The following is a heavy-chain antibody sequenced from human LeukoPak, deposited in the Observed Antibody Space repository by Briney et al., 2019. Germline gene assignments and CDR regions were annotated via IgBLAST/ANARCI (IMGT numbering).Heavy chain of an antibody. V-gene: IGHV3-7*01. J-gene: IGHJ4*02. CDR3: AVYYYDSNGYYQTPPFDY. CDR1: GFTFSSYW. CDR2: IKEDGSEK. D-gene: IGHD3-22*01. Sequence: GGSLRLSCAASGFTFSSYWMSWVRQAPGKGLEWVANIKEDGSEKYYVDSVKGRFTISRDNSKNTLYLQMNSLRAEDTAVYYCAVYYYDSNGYYQTPPFDYWGQGTLVTVSS.